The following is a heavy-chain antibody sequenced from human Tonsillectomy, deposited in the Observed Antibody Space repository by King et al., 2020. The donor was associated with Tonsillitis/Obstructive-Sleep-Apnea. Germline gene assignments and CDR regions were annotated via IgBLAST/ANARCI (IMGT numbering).Heavy chain of an antibody. J-gene: IGHJ5*02. Sequence: VQLQESGPGLVKPSETLSLTCTVSGGSISSYYWSWIRQPPGKGLEWIGYIFYSGSTNYNPSLKSRVTISVDTSKNQLSLKMSSVTAADTAVYYCARLDNWFDPWGQGTLVTVSS. CDR3: ARLDNWFDP. CDR1: GGSISSYY. V-gene: IGHV4-59*01. CDR2: IFYSGST.